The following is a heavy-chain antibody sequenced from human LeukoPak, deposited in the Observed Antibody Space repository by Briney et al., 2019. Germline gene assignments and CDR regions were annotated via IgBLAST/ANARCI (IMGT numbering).Heavy chain of an antibody. CDR2: ISGSGGST. Sequence: PGGSLRLSCAASGFTFSSYAMSWVRQAPGKGLEWVSAISGSGGSTYYADSVKGRFTISRDNAKNSVYLQMNSLRAEDTAVYYCARVFGYRQYFDHWGQGTLVTVSS. J-gene: IGHJ4*02. CDR3: ARVFGYRQYFDH. CDR1: GFTFSSYA. V-gene: IGHV3-23*01. D-gene: IGHD3-10*02.